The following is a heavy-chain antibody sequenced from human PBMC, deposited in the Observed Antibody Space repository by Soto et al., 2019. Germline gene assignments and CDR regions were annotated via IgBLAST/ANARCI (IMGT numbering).Heavy chain of an antibody. CDR1: GLTFSNYS. Sequence: GSLRLSCATSGLTFSNYSMSWVRQAPGGRLEWVSSMSGSSSTTYYADSVKGRFTISRDRSKNALYLQMSSLRAEDTALYYCAKNQERELPRVIDFWGQGTM. J-gene: IGHJ4*02. V-gene: IGHV3-23*01. CDR3: AKNQERELPRVIDF. CDR2: MSGSSSTT. D-gene: IGHD1-7*01.